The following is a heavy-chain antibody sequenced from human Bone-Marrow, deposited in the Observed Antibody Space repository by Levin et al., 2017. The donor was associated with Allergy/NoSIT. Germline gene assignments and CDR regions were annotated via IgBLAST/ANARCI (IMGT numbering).Heavy chain of an antibody. J-gene: IGHJ3*01. CDR1: GGSFSGYY. CDR2: IHHSGST. Sequence: PSETLSLTCAVYGGSFSGYYWSWILPAPGKGLEWIGEIHHSGSTNYNPSLKSRVTMSVDTSKTQFYLILSSVTAADTAVYYCARGGSSTWYGDAFDVWGQGTMVTVSS. V-gene: IGHV4-34*01. D-gene: IGHD6-13*01. CDR3: ARGGSSTWYGDAFDV.